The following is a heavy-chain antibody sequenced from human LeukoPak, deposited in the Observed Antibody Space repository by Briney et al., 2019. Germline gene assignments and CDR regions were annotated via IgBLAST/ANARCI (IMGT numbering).Heavy chain of an antibody. CDR3: AGTDRLNYFDY. CDR1: GGSISSYY. J-gene: IGHJ4*02. CDR2: IYYSGST. V-gene: IGHV4-59*01. Sequence: SETLSLTCTVSGGSISSYYWSWIRQPPGKGLEWIGYIYYSGSTNYNPSLKSRVTISVDTSKNQFSLKLSSVTAADTAVYYCAGTDRLNYFDYWGQGTLVTVSS. D-gene: IGHD2-8*01.